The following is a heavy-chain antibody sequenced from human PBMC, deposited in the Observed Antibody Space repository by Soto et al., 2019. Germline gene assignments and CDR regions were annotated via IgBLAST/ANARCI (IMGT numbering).Heavy chain of an antibody. CDR2: ISVSGGST. CDR3: AKGYYDFPYYFDY. V-gene: IGHV3-23*01. D-gene: IGHD3-3*01. Sequence: GGSLRLSCAASGFTFSSYAISWVRQAPGKGLEWVSAISVSGGSTYYADSVKGRFTISRDNSKNTLYLQMNSLRAEDTAVYYCAKGYYDFPYYFDYWGQGTLVTVSS. J-gene: IGHJ4*02. CDR1: GFTFSSYA.